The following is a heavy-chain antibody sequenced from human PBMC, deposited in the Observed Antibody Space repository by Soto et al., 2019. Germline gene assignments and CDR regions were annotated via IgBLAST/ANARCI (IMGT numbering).Heavy chain of an antibody. V-gene: IGHV3-23*01. Sequence: EVQLLESGGGGVQPGGSLRLSCAASGFIFSDYAMTRVRQTPGKGLEWVSAITSSGSSTYFADSLKGRITISRDNSKNTLSLQMDSLRVEDTAIYYCAKGVEGYVVSSFDSWGQGALVTVSS. J-gene: IGHJ4*02. CDR3: AKGVEGYVVSSFDS. CDR1: GFIFSDYA. D-gene: IGHD5-12*01. CDR2: ITSSGSST.